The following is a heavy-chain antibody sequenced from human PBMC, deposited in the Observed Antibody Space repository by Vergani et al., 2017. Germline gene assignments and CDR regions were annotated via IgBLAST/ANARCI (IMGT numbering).Heavy chain of an antibody. CDR1: GFSVSNSG. V-gene: IGHV3-30*02. D-gene: IGHD3-22*01. CDR2: IQYDGSDI. J-gene: IGHJ4*02. CDR3: ARDTSGYHTDFDY. Sequence: QVQLVESGGGVVQPGGSLRLSCVASGFSVSNSGMHWVRQTPGKGLEWVAFIQYDGSDIFYADFVEGRFTISRDNSKNSLYLQMRSLRAEDTAVYYCARDTSGYHTDFDYWGQGTLVTVSS.